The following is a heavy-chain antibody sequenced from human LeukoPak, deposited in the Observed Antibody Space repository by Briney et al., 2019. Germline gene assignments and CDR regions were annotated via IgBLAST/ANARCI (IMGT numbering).Heavy chain of an antibody. CDR2: VWYDGTNQ. CDR1: GFTFNAYA. J-gene: IGHJ4*02. Sequence: GGSLRLSCAASGFTFNAYAMHWVRQAPGKGPEWVAVVWYDGTNQYYEDSVKGRFTISRDNSKNTVYLQMNSLRAEDTATYYCARDLATYSYGYIYGFWGQGTLVTVSS. CDR3: ARDLATYSYGYIYGF. V-gene: IGHV3-30*04. D-gene: IGHD5-18*01.